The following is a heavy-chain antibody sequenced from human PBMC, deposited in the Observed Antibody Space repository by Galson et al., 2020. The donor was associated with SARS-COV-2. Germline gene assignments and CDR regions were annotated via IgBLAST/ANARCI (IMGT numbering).Heavy chain of an antibody. CDR3: AKGVVSSASTFDY. CDR2: IRSTGGST. V-gene: IGHV3-23*01. CDR1: GFTFNNYV. Sequence: GESLKISCAASGFTFNNYVMNLVRQAPGQGLACDSIIRSTGGSTYYADSVKGRFTISRDNSRNRLFLQMNRLRAEDTAMYYCAKGVVSSASTFDYWGQGTLVTVSS. J-gene: IGHJ4*02. D-gene: IGHD3-22*01.